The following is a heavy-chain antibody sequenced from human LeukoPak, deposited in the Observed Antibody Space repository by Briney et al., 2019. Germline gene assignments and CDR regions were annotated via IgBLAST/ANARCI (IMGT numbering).Heavy chain of an antibody. J-gene: IGHJ6*02. CDR3: ARVGPYVSGSYRYYYGMDV. Sequence: GGSLRLSCAASGFTFSSYSMNWVRQAPGKGLEWVSSISSSSSYIYYADSVKGRFTISRDNAKNSLYLQMNSLRAEDTAVYYCARVGPYVSGSYRYYYGMDVWGQGTTVTVSS. CDR2: ISSSSSYI. V-gene: IGHV3-21*01. D-gene: IGHD3-16*02. CDR1: GFTFSSYS.